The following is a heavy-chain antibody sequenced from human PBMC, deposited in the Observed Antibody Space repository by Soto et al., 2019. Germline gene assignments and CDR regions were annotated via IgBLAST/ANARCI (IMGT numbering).Heavy chain of an antibody. J-gene: IGHJ4*02. CDR2: IYYSGST. V-gene: IGHV4-59*01. D-gene: IGHD1-7*01. CDR3: ARDVESKNTGTIGYFDY. CDR1: GNPNRSYY. Sequence: SETLSLTCTLSGNPNRSYYWSWIAQPSGKGLEWIGYIYYSGSTNYNPSLKSRVTISVDTAKNQFSLKLSSVTAADTAVDYGARDVESKNTGTIGYFDYWGQGTLVTVS.